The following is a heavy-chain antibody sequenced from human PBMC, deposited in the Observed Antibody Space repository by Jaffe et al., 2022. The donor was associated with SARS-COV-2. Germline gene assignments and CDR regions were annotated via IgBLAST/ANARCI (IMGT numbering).Heavy chain of an antibody. CDR1: GFTVSSNY. J-gene: IGHJ4*02. CDR2: IYSGGST. D-gene: IGHD3-3*01. CDR3: ARAPYDFWSGYSPYFDY. V-gene: IGHV3-53*01. Sequence: EVQLVESGGGLIQPGGSLRLSCAASGFTVSSNYMSWVRQAPGKGLEWVSVIYSGGSTYYADSVKGRFTISRDNSKNTLYLQMNSLRAEDTAVYYCARAPYDFWSGYSPYFDYWGQGTLVTVSS.